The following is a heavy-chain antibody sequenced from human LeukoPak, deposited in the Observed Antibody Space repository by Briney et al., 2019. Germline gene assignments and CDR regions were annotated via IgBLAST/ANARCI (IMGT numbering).Heavy chain of an antibody. CDR3: ARDSPEHYDFWSGYSTTPGSGAFDI. CDR1: GGSISSGGYY. Sequence: SQTLSLTCTVSGGSISSGGYYWSWIRQHPGKGLEWIGYIYYSGSTYYNPSLKSRVTISVDTSKNQFSLKLSSVTAADTAVYYCARDSPEHYDFWSGYSTTPGSGAFDIWGQGTMVTVSS. D-gene: IGHD3-3*01. CDR2: IYYSGST. J-gene: IGHJ3*02. V-gene: IGHV4-31*03.